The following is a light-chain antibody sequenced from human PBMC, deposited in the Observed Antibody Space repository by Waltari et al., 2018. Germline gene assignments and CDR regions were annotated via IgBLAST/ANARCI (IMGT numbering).Light chain of an antibody. CDR1: SSDVGGYDY. CDR3: SSFTSRNTLV. V-gene: IGLV2-14*01. CDR2: EVV. Sequence: QSALTQPASVSGSPGQSITISCTGTSSDVGGYDYVSWYRQHPGKAPKLIIYEVVNRPSGISDRFSASNAGNTASLTISGLQPEDEADYYCSSFTSRNTLVFGIGTKVTVL. J-gene: IGLJ1*01.